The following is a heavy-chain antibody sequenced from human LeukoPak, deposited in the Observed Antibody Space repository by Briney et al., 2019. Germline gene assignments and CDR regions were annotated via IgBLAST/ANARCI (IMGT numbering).Heavy chain of an antibody. Sequence: SGPTLVKPTQTLTLTRTFSGFSLSTSGVGVVWIRQPPGKALEWLGLIYWDDDKRYSPSLKSRLTITKDTSKNQVVLTMTNMDPVDTATYYCAHIDYYGSGSPYYFDYWGQGTLVTVSS. CDR2: IYWDDDK. V-gene: IGHV2-5*02. CDR3: AHIDYYGSGSPYYFDY. J-gene: IGHJ4*02. D-gene: IGHD3-10*01. CDR1: GFSLSTSGVG.